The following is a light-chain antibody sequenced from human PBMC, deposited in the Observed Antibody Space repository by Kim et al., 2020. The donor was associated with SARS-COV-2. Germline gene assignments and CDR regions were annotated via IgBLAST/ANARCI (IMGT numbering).Light chain of an antibody. V-gene: IGLV2-14*03. CDR1: TSDSGTYNY. Sequence: SITTSGHGTTSDSGTYNYVSWYQQHPGKAPKLMIYDVSVRPSGVSNRFSGSKSGNTASLTISGLQAEDEADYYCNSYTMSSTPLFGGGTQLTVL. CDR3: NSYTMSSTPL. J-gene: IGLJ2*01. CDR2: DVS.